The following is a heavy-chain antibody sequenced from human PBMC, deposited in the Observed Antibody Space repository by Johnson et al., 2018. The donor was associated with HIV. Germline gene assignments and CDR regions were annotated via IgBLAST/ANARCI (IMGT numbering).Heavy chain of an antibody. V-gene: IGHV3-30*18. CDR1: GFTFSSYG. Sequence: QMQLVESGGGVVQPGRSLRLSCAASGFTFSSYGMHWVRQAPGKGLEWVAVISYDGTNKYYADSVKGRFTISRDNSKNTLYLQMNSLRPEDTAVYYCAKDKDAFDIWGQGTMVTVSS. CDR2: ISYDGTNK. CDR3: AKDKDAFDI. J-gene: IGHJ3*02.